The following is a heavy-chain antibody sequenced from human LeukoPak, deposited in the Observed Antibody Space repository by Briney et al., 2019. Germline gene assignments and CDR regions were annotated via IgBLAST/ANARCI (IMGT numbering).Heavy chain of an antibody. CDR3: ARDRDLGLFDY. CDR2: ICYSGST. D-gene: IGHD1-26*01. J-gene: IGHJ4*02. V-gene: IGHV4-59*01. Sequence: SETLSLTCTVSGGSISSYCWSWIRQPPGKGLEWIGYICYSGSTNYNPSLKSRVTISVDTSKNQFSLKLSSVTAADTAVYYCARDRDLGLFDYWGQGTLVTVSS. CDR1: GGSISSYC.